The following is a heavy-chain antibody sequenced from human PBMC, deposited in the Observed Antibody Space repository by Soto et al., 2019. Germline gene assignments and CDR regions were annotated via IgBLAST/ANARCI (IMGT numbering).Heavy chain of an antibody. CDR1: GFTFSTYA. D-gene: IGHD1-26*01. CDR3: AKAWELLFYSFDY. V-gene: IGHV3-23*01. Sequence: EVQLLESGGGLVQPGRSLRLSCAASGFTFSTYAMTWVRQAPGKGLEWVSAISGSGGSTYYADSVKGRFTISRDNSKNTLYLQMNSLRAEDTAVYYCAKAWELLFYSFDYWGQGTLVTVSS. J-gene: IGHJ4*02. CDR2: ISGSGGST.